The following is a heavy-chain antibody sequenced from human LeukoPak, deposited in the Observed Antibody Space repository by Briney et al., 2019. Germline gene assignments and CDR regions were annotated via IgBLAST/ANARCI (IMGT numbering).Heavy chain of an antibody. V-gene: IGHV3-43D*03. CDR1: GFTFDDYA. CDR2: ISWDGGGT. CDR3: AKDMAAYYYASGNIDY. Sequence: GGSLRLSCTASGFTFDDYAVHWVRQAPGKGLEWVSLISWDGGGTYYADTVKGRFTISRDNSKNSLYLQMNSLRAEDTALYYCAKDMAAYYYASGNIDYWGQGTLVTVSS. D-gene: IGHD3-10*01. J-gene: IGHJ4*02.